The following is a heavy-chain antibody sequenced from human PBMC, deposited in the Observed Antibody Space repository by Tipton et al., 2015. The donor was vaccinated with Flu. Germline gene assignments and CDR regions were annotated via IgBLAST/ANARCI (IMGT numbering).Heavy chain of an antibody. CDR3: VRHYKGQGYRSPPSD. CDR1: GYSFTNYW. CDR2: IYPGDSDT. D-gene: IGHD3-10*01. J-gene: IGHJ4*02. Sequence: VQLVQSGADVKKPGESLKISCKGSGYSFTNYWIGWVRQMPGKGLEWMGIIYPGDSDTRYSPSFQGQVTISADKSISTAYLQWSSLKASDTAMYYCVRHYKGQGYRSPPSDWGQGTPVTVSS. V-gene: IGHV5-51*06.